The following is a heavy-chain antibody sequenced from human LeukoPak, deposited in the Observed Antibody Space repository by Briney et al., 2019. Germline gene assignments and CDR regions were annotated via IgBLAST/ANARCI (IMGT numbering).Heavy chain of an antibody. CDR3: ATIEPYYDILTGYYRDY. CDR2: IYYSGST. D-gene: IGHD3-9*01. Sequence: PSETLSLTCTVSGGSISSYYWSWIRRPPGKGLEWIGYIYYSGSTNYNPSLKSRVTTSVDTSKNQFSLKLSSVTAADTAVYYCATIEPYYDILTGYYRDYWGQGTLVTVPS. CDR1: GGSISSYY. V-gene: IGHV4-59*08. J-gene: IGHJ4*02.